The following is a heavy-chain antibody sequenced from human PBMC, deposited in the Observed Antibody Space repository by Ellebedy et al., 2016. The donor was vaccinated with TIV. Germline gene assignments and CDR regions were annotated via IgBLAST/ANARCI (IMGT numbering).Heavy chain of an antibody. CDR2: ISSSSSTI. CDR3: ARDPTARSTVTGLGDY. V-gene: IGHV3-48*01. J-gene: IGHJ4*02. D-gene: IGHD4-17*01. CDR1: GFTFSSYS. Sequence: GESLKISCAASGFTFSSYSMNWVRQAPGKGLEWVSYISSSSSTIYYADSVKGRFTISRDNTKNSLYLQMNSLRAEDTAVYYCARDPTARSTVTGLGDYWGQGTLVTVSS.